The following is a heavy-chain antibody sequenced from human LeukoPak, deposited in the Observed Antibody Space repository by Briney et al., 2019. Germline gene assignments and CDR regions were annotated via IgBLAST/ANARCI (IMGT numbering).Heavy chain of an antibody. CDR2: ISSSGGT. V-gene: IGHV4-4*09. Sequence: PSETLSLTCTVSGGSISSHYWSWVRQTPEKGLELIGYISSSGGTKYNASLKSRVSISMDTSMNQLSLKLTSVTAADTAVFYCARLLDWGPFDFWGQGTLVTVSS. D-gene: IGHD3-16*01. J-gene: IGHJ4*02. CDR3: ARLLDWGPFDF. CDR1: GGSISSHY.